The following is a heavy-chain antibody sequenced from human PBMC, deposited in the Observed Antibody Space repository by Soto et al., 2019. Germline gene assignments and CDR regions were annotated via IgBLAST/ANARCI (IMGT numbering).Heavy chain of an antibody. V-gene: IGHV3-23*01. CDR1: GFTFSSYA. D-gene: IGHD3-3*02. CDR3: AKALAIIGKGAFDM. CDR2: ISGGGGDST. Sequence: EVHLLESGGGLVQPWGSLTLSCAASGFTFSSYAMSWVRQAPGKGLEWVSAISGGGGDSTYYADSVKGRLIISKDNSKNTLYLQMSSLRADDTAVYYGAKALAIIGKGAFDMWGQGTMVTVS. J-gene: IGHJ3*02.